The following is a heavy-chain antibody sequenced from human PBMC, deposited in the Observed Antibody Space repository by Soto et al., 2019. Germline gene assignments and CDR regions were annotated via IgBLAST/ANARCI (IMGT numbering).Heavy chain of an antibody. CDR2: ISGSSGST. CDR1: GFTFNTYA. Sequence: GGSMRLSCAASGFTFNTYAMTWVRQAPGKGLEWVSSISGSSGSTYYAGSVKGRFTISRDNSKNTLYLQMYSLRAEDTATYYCARLSRATHYYYYGMDVWGQGTTVTVSS. CDR3: ARLSRATHYYYYGMDV. J-gene: IGHJ6*02. D-gene: IGHD5-12*01. V-gene: IGHV3-23*01.